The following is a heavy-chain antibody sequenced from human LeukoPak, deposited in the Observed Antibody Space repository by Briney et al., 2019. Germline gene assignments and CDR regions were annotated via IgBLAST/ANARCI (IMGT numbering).Heavy chain of an antibody. CDR3: AKDKSSSWFRDY. D-gene: IGHD6-13*01. J-gene: IGHJ4*02. Sequence: HTGGSLRLSCAASEFTFRSYAMSWVRQAPGKGLEWVSAISGSGATTYSADSVKGRFTISRDNSKNTLYLQMNSLRAEDTAVYYCAKDKSSSWFRDYWGQGTLVTVSS. CDR2: ISGSGATT. V-gene: IGHV3-23*01. CDR1: EFTFRSYA.